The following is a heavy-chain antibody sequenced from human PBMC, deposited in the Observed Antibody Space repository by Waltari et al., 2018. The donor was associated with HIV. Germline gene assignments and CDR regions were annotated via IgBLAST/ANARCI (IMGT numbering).Heavy chain of an antibody. Sequence: VKLVESGGGVVKPGWSLSRASSPTGFSIRDVGLSWVRQAPGWGPEWVGRIKSNSDGGTREYGAPVKGRISISRDDSKTTLYLQMNRLKVDDTAVYYCTSEGGLGYYGMDVWGQGTTVIVS. CDR1: GFSIRDVG. CDR2: IKSNSDGGTR. V-gene: IGHV3-15*01. CDR3: TSEGGLGYYGMDV. D-gene: IGHD3-16*01. J-gene: IGHJ6*02.